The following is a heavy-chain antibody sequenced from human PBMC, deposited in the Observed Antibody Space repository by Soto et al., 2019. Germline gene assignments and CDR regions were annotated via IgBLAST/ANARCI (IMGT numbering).Heavy chain of an antibody. CDR3: AKGTTVTPWRYLDL. J-gene: IGHJ2*01. CDR1: RFAFSSYA. D-gene: IGHD4-17*01. Sequence: QEQLVESGGGVVQPGKPLRLSCAASRFAFSSYAMHWVRQAPGKGLEWLAVISYDGGYENYADSVKGRFTVSRDNSKNTLLLQINSLRPEDTALYYCAKGTTVTPWRYLDLWGQGTLVTVSS. V-gene: IGHV3-30*18. CDR2: ISYDGGYE.